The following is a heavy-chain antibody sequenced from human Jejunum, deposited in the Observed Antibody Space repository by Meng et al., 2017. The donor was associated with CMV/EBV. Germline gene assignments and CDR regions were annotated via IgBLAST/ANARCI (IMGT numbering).Heavy chain of an antibody. CDR3: AKLPRKAATYFDY. J-gene: IGHJ4*02. CDR1: GFSFGSYG. D-gene: IGHD6-25*01. V-gene: IGHV3-23*03. Sequence: GFSFGSYGMSGVRQAPGKGLEWVSVIYGAASSIYYADSVKGRFTISRDDSKNTLYLQMNALRAEDTAVYYCAKLPRKAATYFDYWGQGTLVTVSS. CDR2: IYGAASSI.